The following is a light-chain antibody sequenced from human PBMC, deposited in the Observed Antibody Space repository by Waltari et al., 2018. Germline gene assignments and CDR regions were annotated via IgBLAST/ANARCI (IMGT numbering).Light chain of an antibody. J-gene: IGKJ4*01. V-gene: IGKV1-39*01. Sequence: DFQMTQSPSSLSASVGDRVTIPCRASQSISTYLNWYQQKPGKAPNLLIYAASSLQSGVPSRFSGSGSGTEFTLTISSLQPEDFATYYCQQSYSPLTFGGGTKVEIK. CDR3: QQSYSPLT. CDR2: AAS. CDR1: QSISTY.